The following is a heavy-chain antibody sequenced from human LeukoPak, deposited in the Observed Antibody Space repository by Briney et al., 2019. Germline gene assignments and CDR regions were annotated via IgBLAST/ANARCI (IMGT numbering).Heavy chain of an antibody. CDR2: IYYSGST. CDR3: ARSVWYYGSGSYSWFDP. D-gene: IGHD3-10*01. V-gene: IGHV4-59*01. CDR1: GGSFSSYY. Sequence: SETLSLTCAVYGGSFSSYYWSWIRQPPGKGLEWIGYIYYSGSTNYNPSLKSRVTISVDTSKNQFSLKLSSVTAADTAVYYCARSVWYYGSGSYSWFDPWGQGTLVTVSS. J-gene: IGHJ5*02.